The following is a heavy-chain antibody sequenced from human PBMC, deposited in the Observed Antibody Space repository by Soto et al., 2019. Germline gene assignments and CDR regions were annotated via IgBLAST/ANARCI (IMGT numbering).Heavy chain of an antibody. CDR3: AKGPDPGAFDI. Sequence: GGSLRLSCAASGFAFASYAMTWVRQAPGKGLEWVSTFRGRGDGTYYADSVKGRFTVSRDNSNNQLYLQMNGLRAEDTAVYYCAKGPDPGAFDIWGQGTMVTVSS. D-gene: IGHD3-10*01. CDR2: FRGRGDGT. CDR1: GFAFASYA. J-gene: IGHJ3*02. V-gene: IGHV3-23*01.